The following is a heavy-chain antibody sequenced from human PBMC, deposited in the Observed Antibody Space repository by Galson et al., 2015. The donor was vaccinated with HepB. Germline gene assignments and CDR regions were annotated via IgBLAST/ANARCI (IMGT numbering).Heavy chain of an antibody. V-gene: IGHV4-39*01. J-gene: IGHJ4*02. D-gene: IGHD3-22*01. Sequence: TLSLTCTVSGGSISSSSYYWGWIRQPPGKGLEWIGSIYYSGSTYYNPSLKSRVTISVDTSKNQFSLKLSSVTAADTAVYYCATYFYYDSSGYYYYFDYWGQGTLVTVSS. CDR2: IYYSGST. CDR3: ATYFYYDSSGYYYYFDY. CDR1: GGSISSSSYY.